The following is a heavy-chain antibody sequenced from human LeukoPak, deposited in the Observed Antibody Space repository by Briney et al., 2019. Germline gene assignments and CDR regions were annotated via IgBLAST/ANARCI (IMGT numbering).Heavy chain of an antibody. J-gene: IGHJ4*02. D-gene: IGHD2-15*01. CDR2: INPNSGGT. CDR1: GYTFTGYY. V-gene: IGHV1-2*02. Sequence: GASVKVSCKASGYTFTGYYMHWVRQAPGQGLEWMGWINPNSGGTNYAQKFQGRVTMTRDTSISTAYMELSRLRSDDTAVYYCARPFVYCSGGSCPFDYGGQGTLVTVSS. CDR3: ARPFVYCSGGSCPFDY.